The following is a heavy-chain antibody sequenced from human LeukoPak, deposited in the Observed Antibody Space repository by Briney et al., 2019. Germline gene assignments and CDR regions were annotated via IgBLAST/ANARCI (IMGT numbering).Heavy chain of an antibody. CDR2: IYFTGIT. CDR1: ADSISSSY. V-gene: IGHV4-59*01. CDR3: ARSSGAFDY. Sequence: SETLSLTCTVSADSISSSYWSWIRQPPGKGLEWIGYIYFTGITNYNPSPRSRVTMSLDTSKNQFSLQLNSVTAADTAVYYCARSSGAFDYWGQGALVTVSS. J-gene: IGHJ4*02.